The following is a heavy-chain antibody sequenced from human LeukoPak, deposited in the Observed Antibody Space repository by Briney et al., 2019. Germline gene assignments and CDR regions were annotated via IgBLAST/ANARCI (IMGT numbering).Heavy chain of an antibody. CDR1: GFTFSRYW. D-gene: IGHD3-22*01. CDR2: IKSDGST. J-gene: IGHJ1*01. V-gene: IGHV3-74*01. CDR3: ARAPAEIGGYYPEYFRH. Sequence: PGGSLRLSCAASGFTFSRYWMHWVRQAPGKGLVWVSRIKSDGSTNYADSVKGRFTISRDNAKNTVSLQMNSLRAEDTGVYYCARAPAEIGGYYPEYFRHWGQGTLVTVPS.